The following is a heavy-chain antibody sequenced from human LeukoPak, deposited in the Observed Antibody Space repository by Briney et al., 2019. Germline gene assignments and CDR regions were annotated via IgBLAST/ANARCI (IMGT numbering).Heavy chain of an antibody. J-gene: IGHJ4*02. CDR1: GFTFSRYW. V-gene: IGHV3-7*01. D-gene: IGHD3-10*01. CDR3: ARMVRETDY. Sequence: PGGSLRLSCTASGFTFSRYWMNWVRQAPGKGLEWVANIKQDGSETDHVDSVKGRFTISRDNAKNSLYLQMNSLRAEDTAVYYCARMVRETDYWGQGTLVIVSS. CDR2: IKQDGSET.